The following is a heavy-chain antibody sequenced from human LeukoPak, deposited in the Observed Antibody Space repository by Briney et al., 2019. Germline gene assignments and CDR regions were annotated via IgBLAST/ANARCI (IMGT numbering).Heavy chain of an antibody. CDR1: GFTFSSYE. CDR2: IGTAGEI. D-gene: IGHD3-9*01. V-gene: IGHV3-13*01. Sequence: GESLRLSCAASGFTFSSYEMNWVRQATGKGLEWVSGIGTAGEIYYPGSVKGRFTISRDNSKNTLYLQMNSLRAEDTAVYYCAKSDDILTGYLFDYWGQGTLVTVSS. CDR3: AKSDDILTGYLFDY. J-gene: IGHJ4*02.